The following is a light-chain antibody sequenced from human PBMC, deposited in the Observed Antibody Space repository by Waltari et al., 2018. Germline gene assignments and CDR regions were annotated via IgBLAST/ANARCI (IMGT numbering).Light chain of an antibody. CDR2: EVS. CDR1: SSDVGGYNY. J-gene: IGLJ2*01. Sequence: QSALTQPASVSGSPGQSITISCTGTSSDVGGYNYVSWYQQHPGKAPKLMIYEVSKRPSGVSNRFSGSKSGNTASLTISGLQAEDEADYYCSSYTSSSTVVFGGRTKLTVL. CDR3: SSYTSSSTVV. V-gene: IGLV2-14*01.